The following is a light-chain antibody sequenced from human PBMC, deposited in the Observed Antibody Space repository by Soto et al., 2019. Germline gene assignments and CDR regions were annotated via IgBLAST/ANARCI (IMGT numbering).Light chain of an antibody. CDR2: GAS. J-gene: IGKJ4*01. CDR1: QSVGSK. Sequence: DIVLTHSPSTLSLSPWERATLSCRASQSVGSKVAWYQQKPGQAPSLLIYGASTRASGIPLRFSGSGSGTEFTLTISSLQSEDFAVYYCQQYSNWPPVTFGGGTKVDIK. CDR3: QQYSNWPPVT. V-gene: IGKV3-15*01.